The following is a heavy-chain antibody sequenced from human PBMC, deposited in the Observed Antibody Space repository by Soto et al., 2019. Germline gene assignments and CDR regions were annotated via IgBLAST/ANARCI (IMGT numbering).Heavy chain of an antibody. V-gene: IGHV3-49*03. CDR2: IRSKAYGGTT. CDR3: TREVITFGGVIDSFDY. Sequence: GGSLRLSCTASGFTFGDYAMSWFRQAPGKGLEWVGFIRSKAYGGTTEYAASVKGRFTISRDDSKSIAYLQMNSLKTEDTAVYYCTREVITFGGVIDSFDYWGQGTLVTVSS. CDR1: GFTFGDYA. D-gene: IGHD3-16*02. J-gene: IGHJ4*02.